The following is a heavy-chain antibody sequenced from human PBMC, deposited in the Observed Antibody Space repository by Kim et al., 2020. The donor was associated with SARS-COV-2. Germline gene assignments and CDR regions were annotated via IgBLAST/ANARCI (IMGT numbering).Heavy chain of an antibody. CDR1: GFTFSSYG. D-gene: IGHD5-12*01. CDR3: AKGSGEMATIIAY. V-gene: IGHV3-30*18. J-gene: IGHJ4*02. CDR2: ISYDGSNK. Sequence: GGSLRLSCAASGFTFSSYGMHWVRQAPGKGLEWVAVISYDGSNKYYADSVKGRFTISRDNSKNTLYLQMNSLRAEDTAVYYCAKGSGEMATIIAYWGQGTLVTGSS.